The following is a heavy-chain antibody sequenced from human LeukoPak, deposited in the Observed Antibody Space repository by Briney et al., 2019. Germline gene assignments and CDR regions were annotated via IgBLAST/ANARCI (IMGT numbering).Heavy chain of an antibody. CDR1: VGPISSYY. CDR2: IYSSGST. D-gene: IGHD3-10*01. Sequence: PSETLSLTCTVSVGPISSYYWSWIRHPPGRGLEWIGYIYSSGSTNYIPSLKSRVTISIDTSKNQFSLKLSSVTAADTAMYYCASHYGSGFDSWGQGTLVTVSS. J-gene: IGHJ4*02. CDR3: ASHYGSGFDS. V-gene: IGHV4-59*01.